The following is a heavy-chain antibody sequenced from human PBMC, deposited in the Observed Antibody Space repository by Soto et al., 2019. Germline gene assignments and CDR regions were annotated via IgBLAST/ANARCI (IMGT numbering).Heavy chain of an antibody. J-gene: IGHJ4*02. CDR2: ISSDGSHK. Sequence: QVQLVESGGGVVPPGRSLRLSCAASGFTFSAYAIHWVRQAPGKGLEWVAVISSDGSHKYYADSVKGRFTISRDNSKNTLFLQMNSLRPEDTAVYYCDKDGGEWGLLPFRGREFDYWGQGTLVTVSS. CDR1: GFTFSAYA. V-gene: IGHV3-30*18. D-gene: IGHD3-16*01. CDR3: DKDGGEWGLLPFRGREFDY.